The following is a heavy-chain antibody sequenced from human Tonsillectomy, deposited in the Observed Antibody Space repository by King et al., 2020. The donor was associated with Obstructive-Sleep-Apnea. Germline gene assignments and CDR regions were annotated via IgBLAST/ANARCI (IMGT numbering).Heavy chain of an antibody. V-gene: IGHV4-34*01. CDR3: ARGEDYYDSSGYHR. J-gene: IGHJ4*02. CDR1: GGSFSGYY. D-gene: IGHD3-22*01. Sequence: VQLQQWGAGLLKPSETLSLTCAVYGGSFSGYYWSWIRQPPGKGLEWIVEINHSGSTNYNPSLKSRVTISVDTSKNQFSLKLSSVTAADTAVYYCARGEDYYDSSGYHRWGQGRLVTVSS. CDR2: INHSGST.